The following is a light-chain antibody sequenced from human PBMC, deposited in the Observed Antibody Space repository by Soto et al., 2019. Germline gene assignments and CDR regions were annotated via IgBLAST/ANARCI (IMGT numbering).Light chain of an antibody. CDR1: QDISDY. Sequence: DIQLTQSPSFLSASVGDRVTITCRASQDISDYLAWYQQRPGKAPKLLIYAASTLQSGVLSRFSGSGSGTEFTLTISSLQPEDFATYSCQQLNSYPLTFGGGTKVDIK. V-gene: IGKV1-9*01. J-gene: IGKJ4*01. CDR3: QQLNSYPLT. CDR2: AAS.